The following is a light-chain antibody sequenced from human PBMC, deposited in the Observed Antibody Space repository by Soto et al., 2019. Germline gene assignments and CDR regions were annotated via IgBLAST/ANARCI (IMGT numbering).Light chain of an antibody. V-gene: IGLV1-51*01. Sequence: QSVLTQPPSVSAAPGQKVTISCSGSSSNIGNNYVSWYQQLPGTAPKLLIYDNNKRPSGIPDRISGSKSGTSATLGITGLQTGDEADYYCGTWHTSLSAWVFGGGTKLTVL. CDR1: SSNIGNNY. CDR3: GTWHTSLSAWV. CDR2: DNN. J-gene: IGLJ3*02.